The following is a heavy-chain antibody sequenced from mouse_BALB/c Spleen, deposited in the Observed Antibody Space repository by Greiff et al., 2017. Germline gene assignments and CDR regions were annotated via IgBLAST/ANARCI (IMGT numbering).Heavy chain of an antibody. CDR3: ARDSTGWFAY. Sequence: DVQLVESGGGLVKPGGSLKLSCAASGFTFSSYAMSWVRQSPEKRLEWVAEISSGGSYTYYPDTVTGRFTISRDNAKNTLYLEMSSLRSEDTAMYYCARDSTGWFAYWGQGTLVTVSA. D-gene: IGHD4-1*02. CDR2: ISSGGSYT. CDR1: GFTFSSYA. V-gene: IGHV5-9-4*01. J-gene: IGHJ3*01.